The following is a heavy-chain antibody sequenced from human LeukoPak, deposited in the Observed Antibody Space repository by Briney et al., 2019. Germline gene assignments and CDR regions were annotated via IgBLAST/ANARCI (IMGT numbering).Heavy chain of an antibody. CDR2: IHPSAGTT. V-gene: IGHV1-46*04. D-gene: IGHD6-13*01. CDR3: ARDRLSAVEAAAGTDAFDI. CDR1: GYTFINYY. Sequence: ASVKVSCKASGYTFINYYMHWVRQAPGQGLEWMGIIHPSAGTTSYAQKLQDRVTMTSDTSTSTVYMEVSSLTSEDTAVYYCARDRLSAVEAAAGTDAFDIWGQGTMVTVSS. J-gene: IGHJ3*02.